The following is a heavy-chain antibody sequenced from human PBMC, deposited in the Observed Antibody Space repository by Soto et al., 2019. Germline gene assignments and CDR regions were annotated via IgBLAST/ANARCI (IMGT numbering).Heavy chain of an antibody. CDR2: IYYSGST. CDR3: ARHAGYSSSWYTD. CDR1: GGSISSYY. Sequence: QVQLQESGPGLVKPSETLSLTCTVSGGSISSYYWSSIRQPPGKGLEWIGYIYYSGSTNYNPSLKIRVIISVDTSKNQFSLKLSSVTAADTAVYYCARHAGYSSSWYTDWGQGTLVTVSS. V-gene: IGHV4-59*01. D-gene: IGHD6-13*01. J-gene: IGHJ4*02.